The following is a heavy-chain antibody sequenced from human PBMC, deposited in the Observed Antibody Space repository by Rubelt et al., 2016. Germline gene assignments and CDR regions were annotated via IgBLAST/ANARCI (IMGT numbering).Heavy chain of an antibody. V-gene: IGHV4-34*01. CDR2: INHSGST. CDR1: GGSFSGYY. CDR3: ARPATRSLNTGEEDY. D-gene: IGHD5-12*01. J-gene: IGHJ4*02. Sequence: QVQLQQWGAGLLKPSETLSLTCAVYGGSFSGYYWSWIRQPPGKGLEWIGEINHSGSTNYNPSLKSRVTISVDTSKNQFSLKLSSVTAADTAVYYCARPATRSLNTGEEDYWGQGTLVTVSS.